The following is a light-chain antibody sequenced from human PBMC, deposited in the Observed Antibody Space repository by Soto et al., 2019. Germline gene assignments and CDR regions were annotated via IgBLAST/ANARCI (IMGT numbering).Light chain of an antibody. Sequence: QSVLTQPPSVSGAPGQRVTISCTGSSSNIGAIYDVHWYQQLPGAAPKLLIYGNTNRPSGVPDRFSGSKSGTSASLAITGLQAEDEADYYCQSYDSSLSTSKVLFGGGTKLTVL. CDR2: GNT. V-gene: IGLV1-40*01. CDR1: SSNIGAIYD. CDR3: QSYDSSLSTSKVL. J-gene: IGLJ2*01.